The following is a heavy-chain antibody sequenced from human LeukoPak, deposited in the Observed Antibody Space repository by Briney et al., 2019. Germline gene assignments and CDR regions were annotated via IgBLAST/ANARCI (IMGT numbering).Heavy chain of an antibody. CDR1: GGSISSGDYY. V-gene: IGHV4-30-4*08. Sequence: SQTLSLTYTVSGGSISSGDYYWSWVRQPPGKGLEWIGYIYYSGSTYYNPTLKSRVTIFVDTSKNQFSLKLSSVTAADTAVYYCATPYSGGYQGLDIWGQGTMVTVSS. J-gene: IGHJ3*02. D-gene: IGHD1-26*01. CDR3: ATPYSGGYQGLDI. CDR2: IYYSGST.